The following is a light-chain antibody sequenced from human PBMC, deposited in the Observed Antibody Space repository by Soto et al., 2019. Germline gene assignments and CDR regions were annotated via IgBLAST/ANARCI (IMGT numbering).Light chain of an antibody. Sequence: QSALTQPASVSGSPGQSITISCTGTSSDVGGYNYVSWYQQHPGKAPKLMIYEVSNLPSGVSNRFSGSKSGNTASLTISGLQAEDEADYYCSSYTSSSTLDVFGTGTKLTVL. V-gene: IGLV2-14*01. CDR2: EVS. CDR1: SSDVGGYNY. J-gene: IGLJ1*01. CDR3: SSYTSSSTLDV.